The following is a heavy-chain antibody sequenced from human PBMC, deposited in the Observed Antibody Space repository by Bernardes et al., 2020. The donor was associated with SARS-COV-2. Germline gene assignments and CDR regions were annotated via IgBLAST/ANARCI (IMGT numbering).Heavy chain of an antibody. CDR3: ARELITTVLGY. CDR1: GFTFSSYA. Sequence: GGSLRLSCAASGFTFSSYAMHWVRQAPGKGLEWVAVISYDGSNKYYADSVKGRFTISRDNSKNTLYLQMNSLRAEDTAVYYCARELITTVLGYWGQGTLVTVSS. J-gene: IGHJ4*02. V-gene: IGHV3-30-3*01. CDR2: ISYDGSNK. D-gene: IGHD3-16*01.